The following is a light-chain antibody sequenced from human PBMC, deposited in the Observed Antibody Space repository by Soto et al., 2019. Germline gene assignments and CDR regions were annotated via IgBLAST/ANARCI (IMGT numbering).Light chain of an antibody. Sequence: IVMTQSPATLSVSPGVRATLSCRASQSVSNSLAWYQQKPGQAPRLLIYDASTRATGIPVRFSGSGSGMEFTLTITSLQSEDFAVYYCQQYNNWPLYSFGQGTRLEIK. CDR3: QQYNNWPLYS. J-gene: IGKJ2*03. CDR2: DAS. V-gene: IGKV3-15*01. CDR1: QSVSNS.